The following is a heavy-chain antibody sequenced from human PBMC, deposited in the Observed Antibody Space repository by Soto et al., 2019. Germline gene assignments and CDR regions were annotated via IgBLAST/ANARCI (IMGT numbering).Heavy chain of an antibody. D-gene: IGHD3-16*01. CDR1: GYTFTSYY. J-gene: IGHJ6*02. V-gene: IGHV1-46*04. CDR2: INPTGGST. Sequence: QVQLVQSGAEVKKPGASVKVSCKASGYTFTSYYMHWVRQVPGQGLEWVGIINPTGGSTTYAQKLQGRVTMTRDTSTSTVYMELSSLRSDDTAVYYCARGEYLSTFGMDLWGQGTTVTVSS. CDR3: ARGEYLSTFGMDL.